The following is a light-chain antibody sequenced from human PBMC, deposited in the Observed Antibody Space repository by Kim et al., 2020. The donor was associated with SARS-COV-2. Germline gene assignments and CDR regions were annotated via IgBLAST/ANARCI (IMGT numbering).Light chain of an antibody. CDR3: QVWDSSTGVV. J-gene: IGLJ2*01. V-gene: IGLV3-9*01. CDR2: RDS. CDR1: NSGSEN. Sequence: VALGQTARITCGGNNSGSENVRWYQQKPGQAPVLVIYRDSNRPSGIPERFSGSNSGNTATLTISRAQAGDEADYYCQVWDSSTGVVFGGGTQLTVL.